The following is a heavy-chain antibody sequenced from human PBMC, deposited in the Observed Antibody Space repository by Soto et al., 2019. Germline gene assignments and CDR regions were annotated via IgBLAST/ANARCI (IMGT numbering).Heavy chain of an antibody. CDR2: IYHSGST. Sequence: SETLSLTCTVSGGSTSSGGYSWSWIRQPPGKGLEWIGYIYHSGSTYYNPSLKSQVTISVDRSKNQFSLKLSSVTAADTAVYYCARARYGDRRGYYYGMDVWGQGTTVTVSS. V-gene: IGHV4-30-2*01. CDR3: ARARYGDRRGYYYGMDV. CDR1: GGSTSSGGYS. J-gene: IGHJ6*02. D-gene: IGHD4-17*01.